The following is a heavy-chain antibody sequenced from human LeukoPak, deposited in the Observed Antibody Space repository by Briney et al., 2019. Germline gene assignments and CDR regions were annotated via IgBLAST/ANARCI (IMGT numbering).Heavy chain of an antibody. CDR3: ASPTYGDYGDYYYYGMDV. CDR1: GFTVSSNF. V-gene: IGHV3-53*01. CDR2: IYSGGST. J-gene: IGHJ6*02. D-gene: IGHD4-17*01. Sequence: GGSLRLSCAASGFTVSSNFMSWVRQAPGKGLEWVSVIYSGGSTYYADSVKGRFTISRDNSKNTLYLQMNSLRAEDTAVYYCASPTYGDYGDYYYYGMDVWGQGTTVTVSS.